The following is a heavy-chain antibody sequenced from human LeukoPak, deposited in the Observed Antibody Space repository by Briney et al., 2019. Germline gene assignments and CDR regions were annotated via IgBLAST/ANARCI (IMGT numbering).Heavy chain of an antibody. CDR1: GFTFSSYS. J-gene: IGHJ4*02. CDR3: ARATTIFGVAGATSLFDY. CDR2: ISSSSSTI. Sequence: GGSLRLSCAASGFTFSSYSMNWVRQAPGKGLEWVSYISSSSSTIYYADSVEGRFTISRDNAKNSLYLQMNSLRAEDTAVYYCARATTIFGVAGATSLFDYWGQGTLVTVSS. D-gene: IGHD3-3*01. V-gene: IGHV3-48*04.